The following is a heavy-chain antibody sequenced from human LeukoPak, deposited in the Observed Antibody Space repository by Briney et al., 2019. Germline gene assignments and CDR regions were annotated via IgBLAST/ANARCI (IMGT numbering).Heavy chain of an antibody. CDR1: GFTFSSYA. CDR3: AKEPRVATIEIFDY. J-gene: IGHJ4*02. V-gene: IGHV3-23*01. Sequence: PGGSLRLSCAASGFTFSSYAMSWVRQAPGKGLEWVSSISGGGAVTYYADSVKGRFTISGDNSKNTVYLQMNSMRAEDTAVYYCAKEPRVATIEIFDYWGQGTLVTVSS. D-gene: IGHD5-12*01. CDR2: ISGGGAVT.